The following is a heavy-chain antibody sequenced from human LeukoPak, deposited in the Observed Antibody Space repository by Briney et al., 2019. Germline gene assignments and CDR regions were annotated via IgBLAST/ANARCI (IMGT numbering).Heavy chain of an antibody. Sequence: PGGSLRLSCAASGFTFSTYTMNWVRQAPGKGLEWVSAISHSGGRTYFADSVKGRFTISRDNAKNTLYLQMNSLRAEDTAIYYCAKGGGAYGGIDYWGQGTLVTVSS. CDR1: GFTFSTYT. V-gene: IGHV3-23*01. CDR3: AKGGGAYGGIDY. CDR2: ISHSGGRT. D-gene: IGHD4-23*01. J-gene: IGHJ4*02.